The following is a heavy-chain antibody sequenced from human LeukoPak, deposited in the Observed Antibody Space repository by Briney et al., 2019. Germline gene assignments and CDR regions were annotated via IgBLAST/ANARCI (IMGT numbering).Heavy chain of an antibody. D-gene: IGHD6-19*01. CDR1: GGSFSGYY. CDR2: INHSGST. Sequence: SETLSLTCAVYGGSFSGYYWSWIRQPPGKGLEWIGEINHSGSTNYNPSLKSRVTISVDTSKNQFSLKLSSVTAADTAVYYCARDGIAVAGDNFDYWGQGTLVTVSS. CDR3: ARDGIAVAGDNFDY. J-gene: IGHJ4*02. V-gene: IGHV4-34*01.